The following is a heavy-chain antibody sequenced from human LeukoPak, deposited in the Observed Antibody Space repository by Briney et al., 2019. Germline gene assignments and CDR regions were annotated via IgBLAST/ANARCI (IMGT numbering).Heavy chain of an antibody. Sequence: SETLSLTCTVSRGSISSYYWSWIRQPPGKGLEWIGYIYYSGSTNYNPSLKSRVTISVDTSKNQFSLKLSSVTAADTAVYYCARDQGDILAWPHYMDVWGKGTTVTISS. V-gene: IGHV4-59*12. J-gene: IGHJ6*03. CDR3: ARDQGDILAWPHYMDV. D-gene: IGHD3-9*01. CDR1: RGSISSYY. CDR2: IYYSGST.